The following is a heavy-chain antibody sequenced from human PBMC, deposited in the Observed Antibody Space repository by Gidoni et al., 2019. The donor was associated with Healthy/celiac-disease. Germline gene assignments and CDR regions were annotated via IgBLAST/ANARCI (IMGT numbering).Heavy chain of an antibody. CDR2: ISYDGSNK. CDR1: GFTFSSYA. D-gene: IGHD3-9*01. J-gene: IGHJ3*02. V-gene: IGHV3-30-3*01. Sequence: QVQLVESGGGVVQPVRSLRLSCAASGFTFSSYAIHWVRQAPGKGLEWVAVISYDGSNKYYADSVKGRFTISRDNSKNTLYLQMNSLRAEDTAVYYCARASDYDILTGYYPHDAFDIWGQGTMVTVSS. CDR3: ARASDYDILTGYYPHDAFDI.